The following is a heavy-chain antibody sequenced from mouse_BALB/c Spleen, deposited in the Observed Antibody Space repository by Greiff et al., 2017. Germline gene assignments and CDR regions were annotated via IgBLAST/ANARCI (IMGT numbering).Heavy chain of an antibody. D-gene: IGHD1-1*01. CDR1: GYTFSSYW. J-gene: IGHJ3*01. CDR3: ARGSSYEAWFAY. CDR2: ILPGSGST. V-gene: IGHV1-9*01. Sequence: QVQLQQSGAELMKPGASVKISCKATGYTFSSYWIEWVKQRPGHGLEWIGEILPGSGSTNYNEKFKGKATFTADTSSNTAYMQLSSLTSEDSAVYYCARGSSYEAWFAYWGQGTLVAVSA.